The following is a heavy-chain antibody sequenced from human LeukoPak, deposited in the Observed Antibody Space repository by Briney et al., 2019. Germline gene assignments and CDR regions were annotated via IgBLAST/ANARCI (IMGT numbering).Heavy chain of an antibody. Sequence: SETLSLTCTVSGGSISSYYWSWIRQPPGKGLEWIGYIYHSGSTYYNPSLKSRVTISVDRSKNQFSLKLSSVTAADTAVYYCARVRPFPGYSYGSGDLFDYWGQGTLVTVSS. CDR1: GGSISSYY. D-gene: IGHD5-18*01. CDR3: ARVRPFPGYSYGSGDLFDY. CDR2: IYHSGST. V-gene: IGHV4-59*12. J-gene: IGHJ4*02.